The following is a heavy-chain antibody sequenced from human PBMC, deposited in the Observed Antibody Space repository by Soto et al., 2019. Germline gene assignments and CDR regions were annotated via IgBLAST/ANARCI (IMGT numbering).Heavy chain of an antibody. CDR3: ARGGDYCDSSGYPPGPFDY. V-gene: IGHV4-59*01. D-gene: IGHD3-22*01. Sequence: ASETLSLTCTVTGGSISSYYWSWIRQPPGKGLEWIGYIYYSGSTNYNPSLKSRVTISVDTSKNQFSLKLSYVPAADTFVYHCARGGDYCDSSGYPPGPFDYWGQGTLVTVSS. CDR1: GGSISSYY. CDR2: IYYSGST. J-gene: IGHJ4*02.